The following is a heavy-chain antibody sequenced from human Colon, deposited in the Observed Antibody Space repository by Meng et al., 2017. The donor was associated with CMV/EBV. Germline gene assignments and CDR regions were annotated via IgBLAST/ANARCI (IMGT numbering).Heavy chain of an antibody. CDR1: GFTFSSYA. Sequence: GESLKISCAASGFTFSSYAMSWVRQAPGKGLEWVSAITSSSSSIYYADSVKGRFTISRDNAKNSLFLQMNSLRAEDTAVYYCARKGHVDIVGTAGNWFDPWGQGTLVTVSS. CDR3: ARKGHVDIVGTAGNWFDP. D-gene: IGHD5-12*01. V-gene: IGHV3-21*01. J-gene: IGHJ5*02. CDR2: ITSSSSSI.